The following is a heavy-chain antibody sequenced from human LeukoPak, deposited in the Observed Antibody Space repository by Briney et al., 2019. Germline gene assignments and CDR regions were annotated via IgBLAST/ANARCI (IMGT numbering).Heavy chain of an antibody. V-gene: IGHV3-48*03. CDR1: GFTFSSYE. J-gene: IGHJ4*02. CDR3: ARDGDSGSYYSF. CDR2: ISSSGSII. Sequence: PGGSLRLSCAASGFTFSSYEMNWVRQAPGKGLEWISYISSSGSIIYYADSVKGRLTISRDNARNSLYLQMNSLRAEDTAVYYCARDGDSGSYYSFWGQGTLVTVSS. D-gene: IGHD1-26*01.